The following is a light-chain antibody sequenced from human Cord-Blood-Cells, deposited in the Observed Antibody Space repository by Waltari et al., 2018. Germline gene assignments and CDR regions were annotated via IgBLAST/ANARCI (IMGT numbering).Light chain of an antibody. Sequence: DIVLTQSPATMSLSPGARATLSCRASQSVRSYLAWYQQKPGQAPGLLPFDASNRATGIPARFSGSGSETDFTLTISSLEPEDFAVYYCQQRSNWPLTFGGGTKVEIK. CDR1: QSVRSY. J-gene: IGKJ4*01. V-gene: IGKV3-11*01. CDR3: QQRSNWPLT. CDR2: DAS.